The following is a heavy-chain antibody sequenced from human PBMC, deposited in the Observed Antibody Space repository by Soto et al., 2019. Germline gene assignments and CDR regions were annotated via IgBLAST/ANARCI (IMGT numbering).Heavy chain of an antibody. CDR2: IYHSGST. CDR1: GYSISSGYY. CDR3: ARTRRAVRYFDWLLSFDY. Sequence: SETLSLTXAVSGYSISSGYYWGWIRQPPGKGLEWIGSIYHSGSTYYNPSLKSRVTISVDTSKNQFSLKLSSVTAADTAVYYCARTRRAVRYFDWLLSFDYWGQGTLVTVSS. D-gene: IGHD3-9*01. J-gene: IGHJ4*02. V-gene: IGHV4-38-2*01.